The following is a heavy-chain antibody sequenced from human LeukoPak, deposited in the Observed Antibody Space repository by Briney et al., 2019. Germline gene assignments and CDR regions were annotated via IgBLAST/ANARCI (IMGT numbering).Heavy chain of an antibody. V-gene: IGHV3-49*03. J-gene: IGHJ4*02. CDR1: GFTFGDYG. D-gene: IGHD3-22*01. Sequence: PGRSLRLSCTASGFTFGDYGMSWFRQDPGKGLERVGFIRSKGNGGTNEYAASVKGRFTISREDSESIAYLQMNSLKTEDTAVYYCSRARYYYDSSGCPYYFDYWGQGTLVTVSS. CDR3: SRARYYYDSSGCPYYFDY. CDR2: IRSKGNGGTN.